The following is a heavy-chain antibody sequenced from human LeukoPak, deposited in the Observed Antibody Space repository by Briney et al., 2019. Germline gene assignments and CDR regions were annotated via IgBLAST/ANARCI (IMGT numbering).Heavy chain of an antibody. J-gene: IGHJ5*02. D-gene: IGHD3-10*01. Sequence: PSETLSLTCAVSGVPVDDYYWSWIRQSPGKGLEWIGSMYYSGSTYYSPSLKSRVTMSIDTAENQFSLKLTSVTAADTAVYYCARHYGPWGQGTLVTVSS. V-gene: IGHV4-59*04. CDR2: MYYSGST. CDR3: ARHYGP. CDR1: GVPVDDYY.